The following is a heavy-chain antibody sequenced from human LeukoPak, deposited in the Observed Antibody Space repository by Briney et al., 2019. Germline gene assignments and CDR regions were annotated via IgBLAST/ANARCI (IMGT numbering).Heavy chain of an antibody. D-gene: IGHD1-1*01. CDR3: ARGGNWNDINWFDP. Sequence: SETLSLTCTVSGYSISSGYYWGWIRQPPGKGLEWIGSIYHSGSTYYNPSLKSRVTMSVDTSKNQFSLKLSSVTAADTAVYYCARGGNWNDINWFDPWGQGTLVTVSS. CDR1: GYSISSGYY. V-gene: IGHV4-38-2*02. J-gene: IGHJ5*02. CDR2: IYHSGST.